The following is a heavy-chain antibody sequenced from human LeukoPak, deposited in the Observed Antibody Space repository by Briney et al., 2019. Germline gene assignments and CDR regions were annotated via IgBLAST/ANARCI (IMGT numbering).Heavy chain of an antibody. CDR3: ARAPSYYDSSGYYGFFDY. V-gene: IGHV4-61*09. J-gene: IGHJ4*02. CDR2: IYTSGTS. CDR1: GGSISSGGYD. Sequence: SETLSLTCTVSGGSISSGGYDWYWIRQPAGKGLEWIGHIYTSGTSNYNPSLRSRVTISVDTSKNQFSLKLSSVTAADTAVYYCARAPSYYDSSGYYGFFDYWGQGTLVTVSS. D-gene: IGHD3-22*01.